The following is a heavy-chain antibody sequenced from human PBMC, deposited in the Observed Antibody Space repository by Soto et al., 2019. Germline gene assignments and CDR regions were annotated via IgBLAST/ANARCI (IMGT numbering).Heavy chain of an antibody. J-gene: IGHJ5*02. V-gene: IGHV3-73*01. Sequence: GGSLRLSCAASGFTFSGSAMHWVRQASGKGLEWVGRIRSKANSYATAYAASVKGRFTISRDDSKNTAYLQMNSLKTEDTAVYYCTTDYYDSSDDSNWFDPWGQGTLVTVSS. CDR2: IRSKANSYAT. CDR3: TTDYYDSSDDSNWFDP. CDR1: GFTFSGSA. D-gene: IGHD3-22*01.